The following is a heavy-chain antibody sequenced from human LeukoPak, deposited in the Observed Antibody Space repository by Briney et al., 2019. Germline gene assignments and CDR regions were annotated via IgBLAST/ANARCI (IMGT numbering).Heavy chain of an antibody. CDR3: ARDQALFDY. CDR1: GFTFSSYA. Sequence: PGGSLRLSCAGSGFTFSSYAMHWVRQAPGKGLEWVSVISYDGSNKYYADSVKGRFTISRDNSKNTLYLQMNSLRAEDTAVYYCARDQALFDYSGQGTLVTVSS. J-gene: IGHJ4*02. V-gene: IGHV3-30-3*01. CDR2: ISYDGSNK.